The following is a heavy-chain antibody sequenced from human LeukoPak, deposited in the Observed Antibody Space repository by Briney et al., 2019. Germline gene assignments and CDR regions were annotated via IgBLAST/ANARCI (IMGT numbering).Heavy chain of an antibody. CDR1: GGSFSGYY. Sequence: SETLSLTCAVYGGSFSGYYWSWIRQPPGKGLEWIGEINHSGSTNYNPSLKSRVTISVDTSKNQFSLKLSSVTAADTAVYYCARAGYRIAVDYWGQGTLVTVSS. D-gene: IGHD6-13*01. CDR2: INHSGST. J-gene: IGHJ4*02. V-gene: IGHV4-34*01. CDR3: ARAGYRIAVDY.